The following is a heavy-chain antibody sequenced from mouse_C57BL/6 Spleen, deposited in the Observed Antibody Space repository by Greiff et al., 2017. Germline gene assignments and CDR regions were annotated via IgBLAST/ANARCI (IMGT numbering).Heavy chain of an antibody. J-gene: IGHJ1*03. CDR2: IDPSDSET. Sequence: VQLQQPGAELVRPGSSVKLSCKASGYTFTSYWMHWVKQRPIQGLEWIGNIDPSDSETHYNQKFKDKATLTVDKSSSTAYMQLSSLTSEDSAVYDCARERVLRYNWYFDVWGTGTTVTVSS. CDR3: ARERVLRYNWYFDV. V-gene: IGHV1-52*01. D-gene: IGHD1-1*01. CDR1: GYTFTSYW.